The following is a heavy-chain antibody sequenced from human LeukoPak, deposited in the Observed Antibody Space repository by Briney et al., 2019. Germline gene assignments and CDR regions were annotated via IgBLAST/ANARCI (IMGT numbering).Heavy chain of an antibody. CDR1: GFTVSSNY. CDR3: AKHFYDSSGYSR. CDR2: MSGSDGST. D-gene: IGHD3-22*01. J-gene: IGHJ4*02. Sequence: GGSLRLSCAASGFTVSSNYMSWVRQAPGKGLEWVSAMSGSDGSTYYADSVKGRFTVSRDNSKNSLYLQMKSLRADDTAVYYCAKHFYDSSGYSRWGQGVLVTVSS. V-gene: IGHV3-23*01.